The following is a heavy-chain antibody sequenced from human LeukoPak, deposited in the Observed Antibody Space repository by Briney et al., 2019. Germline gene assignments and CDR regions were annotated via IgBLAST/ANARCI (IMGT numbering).Heavy chain of an antibody. J-gene: IGHJ6*02. CDR3: ARDNSYGSGTFYYYYAMDV. D-gene: IGHD3-10*01. CDR2: INRSGST. CDR1: GGSFSGYY. V-gene: IGHV4-34*01. Sequence: KSSETLSLTCAVYGGSFSGYYWSWLRQPPGKGVECIGEINRSGSTNYNPSRKSRVTISVDTSKNQFSLRLSSVTAADTAVYYCARDNSYGSGTFYYYYAMDVWGQGTTVTVSS.